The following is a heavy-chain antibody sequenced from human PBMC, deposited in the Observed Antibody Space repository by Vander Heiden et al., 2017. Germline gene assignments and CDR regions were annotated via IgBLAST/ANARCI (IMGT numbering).Heavy chain of an antibody. CDR1: GGSISSSSYY. D-gene: IGHD2-2*01. J-gene: IGHJ6*02. Sequence: QLQLQESGPGLVQPSETLSLTCTVSGGSISSSSYYWGWIRQPPGKGLEWIGSIYYSGSTYYNPSLKSRVTISVDTAKNQFSLKLSSVTAADTAVYYCARLKRYCSSTSCYLSEPQQYYYYGMDVWGQGNTVTVSS. V-gene: IGHV4-39*01. CDR3: ARLKRYCSSTSCYLSEPQQYYYYGMDV. CDR2: IYYSGST.